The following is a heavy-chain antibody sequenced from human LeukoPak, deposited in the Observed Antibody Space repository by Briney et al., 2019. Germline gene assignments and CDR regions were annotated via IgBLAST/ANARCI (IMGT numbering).Heavy chain of an antibody. D-gene: IGHD3-22*01. CDR3: ARGSIAYYYMDV. CDR2: IHYSGST. V-gene: IGHV4-59*01. Sequence: SETLSLTCTVSAGSISSYYWSWIRQPPGKGLEWIGYIHYSGSTNYNTSLKSRVTISVDTSKNQFSLRLTSVTAADTAVYYCARGSIAYYYMDVWGKGTTVTISS. J-gene: IGHJ6*03. CDR1: AGSISSYY.